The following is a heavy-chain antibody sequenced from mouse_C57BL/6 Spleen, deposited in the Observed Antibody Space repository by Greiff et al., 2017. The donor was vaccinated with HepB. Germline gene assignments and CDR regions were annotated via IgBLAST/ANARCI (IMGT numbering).Heavy chain of an antibody. V-gene: IGHV1-26*01. CDR3: ARCPYGLYFDY. CDR1: GYTFTDYY. D-gene: IGHD1-2*01. J-gene: IGHJ2*01. CDR2: INPNNGGT. Sequence: VQLQQSGPELVKPGASVKISCKASGYTFTDYYMNWVKQSHGKSLEWIGDINPNNGGTSYNQKFKGKATLTVDKSSSTAYMELRSLTSEDSAVYYCARCPYGLYFDYWGQGTTLTVSS.